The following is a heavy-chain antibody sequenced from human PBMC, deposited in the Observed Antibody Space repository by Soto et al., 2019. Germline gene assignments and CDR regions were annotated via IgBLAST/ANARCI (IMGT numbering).Heavy chain of an antibody. CDR1: GGTFNTFA. Sequence: QVQLVQSGDEVKKPGSSAKVSGKASGGTFNTFAFTWVREAPGQGFEWMGGVIPLFNTPDYAQKFQGRVTITADESTSTVYLELSGLSSDDTAVYFCGLASKWELLEYFYGMDVWGQGTTVIVSS. D-gene: IGHD1-26*01. CDR2: VIPLFNTP. V-gene: IGHV1-69*01. CDR3: GLASKWELLEYFYGMDV. J-gene: IGHJ6*02.